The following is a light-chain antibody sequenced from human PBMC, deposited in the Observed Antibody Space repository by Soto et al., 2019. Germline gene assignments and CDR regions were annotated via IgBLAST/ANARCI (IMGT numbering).Light chain of an antibody. V-gene: IGKV3-15*01. J-gene: IGKJ4*01. CDR3: QQYDSWPPLT. CDR1: QSVSSN. CDR2: GAS. Sequence: IVMTQSPATLSVSPGERATLSCRASQSVSSNLAWYQQKPGQAPRLLIYGASTRATGIPARFSGSGSDTEFTLTISSLQSEDVAVYYCQQYDSWPPLTFGGGTKVDIK.